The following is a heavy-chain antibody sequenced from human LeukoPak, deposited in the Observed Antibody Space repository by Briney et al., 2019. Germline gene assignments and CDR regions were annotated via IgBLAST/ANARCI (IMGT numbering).Heavy chain of an antibody. Sequence: SETLSLTCTVSGGSISSTSHYWGWIRQPPGKGMEWIGTVYFSGTTYYSPSLKSRVTIPVDTSKNQFSLKLNSVTAADTAVYYCARHQHSALDYWGQGTLLIVSS. J-gene: IGHJ4*02. CDR2: VYFSGTT. CDR3: ARHQHSALDY. CDR1: GGSISSTSHY. V-gene: IGHV4-39*01.